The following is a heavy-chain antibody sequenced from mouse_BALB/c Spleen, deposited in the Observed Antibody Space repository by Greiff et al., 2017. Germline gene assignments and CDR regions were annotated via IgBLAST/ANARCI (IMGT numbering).Heavy chain of an antibody. CDR3: ARIAPSQLFDY. J-gene: IGHJ2*01. CDR2: IWWNDNK. V-gene: IGHV8-11*01. Sequence: QVTLKESGPGILQPSQTLSLTCSFSGFSLSTYGIGVGWIRQPSGKGLEWLAHIWWNDNKYYNTALKSRLTISKDTSNNQVFLKIASVDTADTATYYCARIAPSQLFDYWGQGTTLTVSS. CDR1: GFSLSTYGIG.